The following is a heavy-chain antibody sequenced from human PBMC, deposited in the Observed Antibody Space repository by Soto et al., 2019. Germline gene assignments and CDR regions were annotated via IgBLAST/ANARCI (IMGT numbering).Heavy chain of an antibody. V-gene: IGHV1-18*01. CDR1: GYTFSSYG. Sequence: VQLVQSGAEVKKPGASVKVSCKASGYTFSSYGISWVRQAPGQGLEWMGWSSAYNGTIKYTPKLQGRVPMTTDTSSSTAYLELRSLRSEDTAVYSCALDSPPVDYWGPGTLVTVSS. J-gene: IGHJ4*02. CDR3: ALDSPPVDY. CDR2: SSAYNGTI.